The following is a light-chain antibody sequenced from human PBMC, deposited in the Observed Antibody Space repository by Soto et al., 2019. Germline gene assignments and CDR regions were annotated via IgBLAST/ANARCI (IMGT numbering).Light chain of an antibody. J-gene: IGKJ1*01. CDR2: WAS. CDR1: QNILDRATNKNY. V-gene: IGKV4-1*01. CDR3: QQYFTSPWT. Sequence: DIVMTQSPDSLAVSLGERATFNCKYSQNILDRATNKNYLAWYQQKSGQPPKLLIYWASLREPGVPDRFTGSGSGTDFTLTISSLQAEDVAVYYYQQYFTSPWTFGQGTKVEI.